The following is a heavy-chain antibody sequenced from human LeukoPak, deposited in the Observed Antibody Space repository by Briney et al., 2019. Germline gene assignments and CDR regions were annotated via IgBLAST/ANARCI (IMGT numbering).Heavy chain of an antibody. CDR2: IYYSGST. D-gene: IGHD6-25*01. CDR3: ARQGGGFWYFDL. Sequence: TSETLSLTCTVSGGSISSYYWSWIRQPPGKGLEWIGCIYYSGSTNYNPSLKSRVTISVDTSKNQFSLKLSSVTAADTAVYYCARQGGGFWYFDLWGRGTLVTVSS. V-gene: IGHV4-59*08. J-gene: IGHJ2*01. CDR1: GGSISSYY.